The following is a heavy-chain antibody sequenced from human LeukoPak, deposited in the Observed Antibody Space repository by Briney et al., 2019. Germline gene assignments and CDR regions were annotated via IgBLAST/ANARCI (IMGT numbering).Heavy chain of an antibody. D-gene: IGHD3-22*01. CDR3: ARHSPYDTGGYQDDFDL. J-gene: IGHJ3*01. CDR1: GGSISSYY. V-gene: IGHV4-59*08. CDR2: IHNSGRT. Sequence: PSETLSHTCTLSGGSISSYYWSWIRQPPGKGLEWLAYIHNSGRTNYNPSLKSRLTISLDTSKNQFSLNVRSVTAADTAVYSCARHSPYDTGGYQDDFDLWGQGTMVTGSS.